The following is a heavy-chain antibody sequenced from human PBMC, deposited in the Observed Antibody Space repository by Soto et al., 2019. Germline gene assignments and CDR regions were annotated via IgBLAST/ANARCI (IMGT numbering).Heavy chain of an antibody. J-gene: IGHJ6*02. CDR1: GFTFSSYW. CDR3: ARDPVYYDILTTHVYYYGMDV. D-gene: IGHD3-9*01. Sequence: GGSLRLSCAASGFTFSSYWMHWVRQAPGKGLVWVSRINSDGSSTSYADSVKGRFTISRDNAKNTLYLQMNSLRAEDTAVYYCARDPVYYDILTTHVYYYGMDVWGQGTTVTVSS. CDR2: INSDGSST. V-gene: IGHV3-74*01.